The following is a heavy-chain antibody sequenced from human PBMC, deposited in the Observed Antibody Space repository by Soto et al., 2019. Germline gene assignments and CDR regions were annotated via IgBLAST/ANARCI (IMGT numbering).Heavy chain of an antibody. CDR2: IYYSGST. V-gene: IGHV4-31*03. CDR1: GGSISSGGYY. D-gene: IGHD5-12*01. CDR3: ARDYHSGYDYRDYGMDV. J-gene: IGHJ6*02. Sequence: QVQLQESGPGLVKPSQTLSLTCTVSGGSISSGGYYWSWIRQHPGKGLEWIGYIYYSGSTYYNPSLKSRVTISVDTSKNQFSLKLSSVTAADTAVYYCARDYHSGYDYRDYGMDVWGQGTTVTVSS.